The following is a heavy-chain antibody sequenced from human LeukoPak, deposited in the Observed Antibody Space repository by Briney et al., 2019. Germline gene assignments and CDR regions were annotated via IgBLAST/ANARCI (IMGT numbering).Heavy chain of an antibody. J-gene: IGHJ4*02. D-gene: IGHD6-13*01. CDR1: GYIFSDYY. CDR3: ARGAEAETSPLDF. V-gene: IGHV1-2*02. Sequence: GASVKVSCKASGYIFSDYYMHWVRQAPGQGLEWLGWINPKSGAADYAQQFRGRVTMTRDTSINTDYMEMKRVTSDDTAVYYCARGAEAETSPLDFWGRERWSSFP. CDR2: INPKSGAA.